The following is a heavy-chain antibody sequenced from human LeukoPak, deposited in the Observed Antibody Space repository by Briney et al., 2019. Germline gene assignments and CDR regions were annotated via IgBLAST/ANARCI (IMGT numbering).Heavy chain of an antibody. CDR1: GGSISSYY. Sequence: SETLSLTCTVSGGSISSYYWSWIRQPAGKGLEWIGRIYTSGSTNYNPSLKSRVTMSVATSKNPFSLKLSSVTAAATAVYYCASSYDIAVAGYYFDYWGQGTLVTVSS. J-gene: IGHJ4*02. D-gene: IGHD6-19*01. CDR3: ASSYDIAVAGYYFDY. CDR2: IYTSGST. V-gene: IGHV4-4*07.